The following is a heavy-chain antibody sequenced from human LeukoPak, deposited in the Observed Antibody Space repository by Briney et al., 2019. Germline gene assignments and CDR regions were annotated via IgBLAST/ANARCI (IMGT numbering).Heavy chain of an antibody. J-gene: IGHJ4*02. CDR3: ARVTGSGSYVDGDY. D-gene: IGHD3-10*01. CDR1: GYTFTSYA. V-gene: IGHV7-4-1*02. Sequence: ASLKVSCQASGYTFTSYAMNWVRQAPGQGLEWMGWINTNTGNPTYAQGFTGRFVYSLDTSVSTAYLQISSLKAEDTAVYYCARVTGSGSYVDGDYWGQGTLVTVCS. CDR2: INTNTGNP.